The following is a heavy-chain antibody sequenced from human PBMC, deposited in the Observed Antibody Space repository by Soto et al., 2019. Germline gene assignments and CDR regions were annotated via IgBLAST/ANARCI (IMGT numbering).Heavy chain of an antibody. J-gene: IGHJ6*02. Sequence: QAQLEQSGAEVKKPGASVKVSCKSSGYTFSTSGISWVRQAPGQGLAWMGWISTYNGDANYAQRFQGRVTMTTDTSTSTTFMERRSLRSDDTAVYYCAREGPRPYYYYGMDVWGQGTTVTVSS. V-gene: IGHV1-18*01. CDR3: AREGPRPYYYYGMDV. D-gene: IGHD6-6*01. CDR1: GYTFSTSG. CDR2: ISTYNGDA.